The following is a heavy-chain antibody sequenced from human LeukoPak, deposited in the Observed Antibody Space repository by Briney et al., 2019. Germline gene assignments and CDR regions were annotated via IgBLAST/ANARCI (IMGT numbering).Heavy chain of an antibody. Sequence: PGGSLRLSCAASGFTFSSYAMSWVRQAPGKGLEWVSAISGSGGSTYYADSVKGRFTISRDNSKNTLYLQMNSLRAEDTAVYYCAKDGGPGVAGYYSSWGQGTLVTVSS. V-gene: IGHV3-23*01. CDR3: AKDGGPGVAGYYSS. J-gene: IGHJ4*02. CDR2: ISGSGGST. D-gene: IGHD3-22*01. CDR1: GFTFSSYA.